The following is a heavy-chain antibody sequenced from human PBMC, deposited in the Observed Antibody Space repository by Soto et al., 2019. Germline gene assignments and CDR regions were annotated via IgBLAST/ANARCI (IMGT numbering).Heavy chain of an antibody. CDR2: ISSSSSTI. V-gene: IGHV3-48*01. CDR1: GFTFSSYS. D-gene: IGHD5-12*01. CDR3: ARDSHSGYDSTPNFDY. Sequence: GGSLRLSCAASGFTFSSYSMNWVRQAPGKGLEWVSYISSSSSTIYYADSVKGRFTISRDNAKNSLYLQMNSLRAEDTAVYYCARDSHSGYDSTPNFDYWGQGTLVTVSS. J-gene: IGHJ4*02.